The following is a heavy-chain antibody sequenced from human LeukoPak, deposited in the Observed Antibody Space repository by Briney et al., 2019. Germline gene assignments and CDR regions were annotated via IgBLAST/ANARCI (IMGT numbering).Heavy chain of an antibody. D-gene: IGHD3-22*01. Sequence: ASVKVSCKASGYTFTSYGISWVRQAPGQGLEWMGWISAYNGNTNYAQKLQGRVTMTTDTSTSTAYMELRSLRSDDTAVYYCAREAGITMIVVPHFDYWGQGTLVTVSS. V-gene: IGHV1-18*01. CDR2: ISAYNGNT. J-gene: IGHJ4*02. CDR3: AREAGITMIVVPHFDY. CDR1: GYTFTSYG.